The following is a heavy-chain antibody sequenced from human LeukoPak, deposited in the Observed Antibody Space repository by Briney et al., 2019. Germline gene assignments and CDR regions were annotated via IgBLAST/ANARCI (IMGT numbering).Heavy chain of an antibody. Sequence: SETLSLTCTVSGGSISSGGYYWSWIRQHPGKGLEWIGYIYYSGSTYYNPSLKSRVTISVDTSKNQFSLKLSSVTAADTAVYYRARGPPRALGYFDLWGRGTLVTVSS. CDR2: IYYSGST. CDR3: ARGPPRALGYFDL. CDR1: GGSISSGGYY. V-gene: IGHV4-31*03. J-gene: IGHJ2*01. D-gene: IGHD1-1*01.